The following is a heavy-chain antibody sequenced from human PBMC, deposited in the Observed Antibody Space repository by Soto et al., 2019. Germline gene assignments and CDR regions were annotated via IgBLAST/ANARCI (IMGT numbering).Heavy chain of an antibody. Sequence: QVQLQQWGAGLLKPSETLSLTCAVYGGSFSGYYWSWIRQPPGKGLEGIGEINHSGSTNYNPSLKSRVTISVDTSKNQFSLKLSSVTAADTAVYYCARAPGFSSGWRTHFDYWGQGTLVTVSS. CDR2: INHSGST. CDR3: ARAPGFSSGWRTHFDY. J-gene: IGHJ4*02. CDR1: GGSFSGYY. D-gene: IGHD6-19*01. V-gene: IGHV4-34*01.